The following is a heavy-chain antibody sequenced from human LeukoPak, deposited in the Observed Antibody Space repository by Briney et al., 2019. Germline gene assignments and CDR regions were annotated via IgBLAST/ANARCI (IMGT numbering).Heavy chain of an antibody. CDR2: IYYTGIT. CDR1: GGSISSSNW. V-gene: IGHV4-4*02. J-gene: IGHJ5*02. CDR3: AKSNHHYDILTGYFFDH. D-gene: IGHD3-9*01. Sequence: SGTLSLTCAVSGGSISSSNWWSWVRQSPEKGLEWIGEIYYTGITHYNPSLKSRVTMSLDRSKNQFSLELTSVIAADTAVYYCAKSNHHYDILTGYFFDHWGQGTLATVSS.